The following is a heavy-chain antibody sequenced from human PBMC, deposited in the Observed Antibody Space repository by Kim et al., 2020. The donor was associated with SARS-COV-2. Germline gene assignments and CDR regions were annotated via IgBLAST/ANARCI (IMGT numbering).Heavy chain of an antibody. D-gene: IGHD2-2*01. J-gene: IGHJ3*02. Sequence: ASVKVSCKASGYTFTSYGISWVRQAPGQGLEWMGWISAYNGNTNYAQKLQGRVTMTTDTSTSTAYMELRSLRSDDTAVYYCARRHCISTSCPGFDGFDIWGQGTMVTVSS. V-gene: IGHV1-18*01. CDR1: GYTFTSYG. CDR2: ISAYNGNT. CDR3: ARRHCISTSCPGFDGFDI.